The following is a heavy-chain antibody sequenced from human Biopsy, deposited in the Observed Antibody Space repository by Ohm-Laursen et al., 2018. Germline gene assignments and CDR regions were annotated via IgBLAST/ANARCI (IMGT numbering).Heavy chain of an antibody. V-gene: IGHV4-59*01. Sequence: TLSLTCTVSGGSIGSFFWSWIRQPPGKGLEWIGYIYYSGSTNYNPSLRSRVTISVDRSKNQFSLKLSSVTAADTAIYYCARGMRSSGWPYFDSWGQGTLVTVSS. CDR2: IYYSGST. CDR1: GGSIGSFF. J-gene: IGHJ4*02. D-gene: IGHD6-19*01. CDR3: ARGMRSSGWPYFDS.